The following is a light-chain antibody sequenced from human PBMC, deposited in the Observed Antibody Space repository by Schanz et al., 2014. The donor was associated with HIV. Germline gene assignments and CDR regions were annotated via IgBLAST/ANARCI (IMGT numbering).Light chain of an antibody. J-gene: IGKJ1*01. Sequence: IQMTQSPSSLSPSVGDRVTITCRASQDIRNDLGWYQQKPGKAPKLLISKASALESGVPSRFSGSGSGTEFTLTISSLQSEDFALYYCLQLSTFPWTFGQGTKVDTK. CDR2: KAS. CDR3: LQLSTFPWT. V-gene: IGKV1-17*01. CDR1: QDIRND.